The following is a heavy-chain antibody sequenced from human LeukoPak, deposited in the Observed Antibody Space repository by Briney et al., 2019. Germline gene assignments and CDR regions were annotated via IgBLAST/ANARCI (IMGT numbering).Heavy chain of an antibody. CDR1: GGSVNNYY. J-gene: IGHJ4*02. CDR2: ILSSGST. D-gene: IGHD4-17*01. CDR3: ARVDGDYRGYFDY. Sequence: SETLSLTCTVSGGSVNNYYWSWIRQPPGKGLEWIGNILSSGSTNYNPSLKSRVTISVDASRNQFSLKLSSVTAADTAAYYCARVDGDYRGYFDYWGQGTLVTVSS. V-gene: IGHV4-59*02.